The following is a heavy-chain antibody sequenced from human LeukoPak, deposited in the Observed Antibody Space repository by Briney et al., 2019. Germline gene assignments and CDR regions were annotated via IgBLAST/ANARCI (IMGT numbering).Heavy chain of an antibody. CDR2: SRYSESS. CDR3: ARASPAHSGVDY. D-gene: IGHD1-1*01. V-gene: IGHV4-59*11. CDR1: GASISDHY. Sequence: PSETLSLTCTVSGASISDHYWNWIRQPPGKGLEWIGYSRYSESSNYNPSLKGRATISVDTSKNQLSLTVNSVTAADTAVYYCARASPAHSGVDYWGQGTLVTVSS. J-gene: IGHJ4*02.